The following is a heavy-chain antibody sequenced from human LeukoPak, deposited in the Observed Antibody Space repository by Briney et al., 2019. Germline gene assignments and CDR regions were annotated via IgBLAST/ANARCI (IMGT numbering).Heavy chain of an antibody. CDR1: GVSIISSNYY. D-gene: IGHD6-13*01. V-gene: IGHV4-39*01. Sequence: AETLSLTCTVSGVSIISSNYYWGWFRQPPGKSLEWIASVFYAGNTRHNPSLKSRVTISVDTSKNEFSLNLSSVTAEDTAVYYCARRLGSSADGILKYYFDYWGQGTLVTVSS. J-gene: IGHJ4*02. CDR2: VFYAGNT. CDR3: ARRLGSSADGILKYYFDY.